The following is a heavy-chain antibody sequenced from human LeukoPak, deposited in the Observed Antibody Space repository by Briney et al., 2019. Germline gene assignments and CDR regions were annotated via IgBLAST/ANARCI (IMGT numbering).Heavy chain of an antibody. J-gene: IGHJ5*02. CDR1: GFTFSSYA. Sequence: GGSLRLSCAASGFTFSSYAMSWVRQAPGKGLEWVSGISGSGDNTYYADSVKGRFTISGDNSKNTLYLQMNSLRAEDTAVYYCAKGPRSALYDTKFDPWGQGTLVTVSS. CDR3: AKGPRSALYDTKFDP. CDR2: ISGSGDNT. V-gene: IGHV3-23*01. D-gene: IGHD3-22*01.